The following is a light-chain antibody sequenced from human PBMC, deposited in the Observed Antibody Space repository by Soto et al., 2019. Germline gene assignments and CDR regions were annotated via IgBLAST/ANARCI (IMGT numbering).Light chain of an antibody. V-gene: IGKV1-39*01. Sequence: DIQMTQSPSSLSASVGDRVTITCRASQNIRSYLNWYQQKPGKAPQLLIYATSSLQTGVPSRFSADGSGTDFSLVISDLQPEDSATYYCQQGYSSRWTSGRGTKVEI. CDR3: QQGYSSRWT. J-gene: IGKJ1*01. CDR2: ATS. CDR1: QNIRSY.